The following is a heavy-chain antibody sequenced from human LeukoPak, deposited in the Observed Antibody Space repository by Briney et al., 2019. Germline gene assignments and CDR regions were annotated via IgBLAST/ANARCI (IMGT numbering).Heavy chain of an antibody. CDR1: GFTFSSYA. CDR3: TKKPGVVEI. J-gene: IGHJ3*02. D-gene: IGHD2-15*01. V-gene: IGHV3-30-3*01. CDR2: ISYDGSNK. Sequence: PGGSLRLSCAASGFTFSSYAMSWVRQAPGKGLEWVAVISYDGSNKYYADSVKGRFTIFRDNSKNTLYLQMNSLRAEDTAIYYCTKKPGVVEIWGQGTMVTVSS.